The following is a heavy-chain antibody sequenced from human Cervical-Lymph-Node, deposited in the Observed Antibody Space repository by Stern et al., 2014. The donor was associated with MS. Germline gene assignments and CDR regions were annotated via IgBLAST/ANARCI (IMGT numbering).Heavy chain of an antibody. V-gene: IGHV1-24*01. CDR3: ATGYRSGYSSSWYYFDY. CDR2: FYPEDGET. Sequence: VQLVESGAEVKKPGASVKVSCKVSGYTLTELSMHWVRQAPGKGLEWMGGFYPEDGETIYAQKFQGRVTMTEATSTDTAYMELSSLRSEDTAVYYCATGYRSGYSSSWYYFDYWGQGTLVTVSS. J-gene: IGHJ4*02. CDR1: GYTLTELS. D-gene: IGHD6-13*01.